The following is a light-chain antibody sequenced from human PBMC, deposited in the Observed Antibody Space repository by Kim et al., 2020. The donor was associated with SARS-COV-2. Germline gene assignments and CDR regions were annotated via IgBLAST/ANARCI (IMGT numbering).Light chain of an antibody. V-gene: IGLV2-11*01. J-gene: IGLJ1*01. Sequence: QYALTQPRSVSGSPGQSVTISCTGTSSDVGGYNYVSWYQQHPGKAPKLMIYDVSERPSGVPDRFSGSKSGNTASLTISGLQAEDEADYYCCSYAGSPPCVVGTGTKVTVL. CDR2: DVS. CDR3: CSYAGSPPCV. CDR1: SSDVGGYNY.